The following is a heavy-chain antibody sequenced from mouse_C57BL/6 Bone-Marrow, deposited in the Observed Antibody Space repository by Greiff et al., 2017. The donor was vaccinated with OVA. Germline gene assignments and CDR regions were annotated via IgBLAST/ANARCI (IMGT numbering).Heavy chain of an antibody. D-gene: IGHD2-3*01. J-gene: IGHJ3*01. CDR2: ISSGGSYT. CDR3: ARRDGIFAY. CDR1: GFTFSSYG. V-gene: IGHV5-6*02. Sequence: EVKLVESGGDLVKPGGSLKLSCAASGFTFSSYGMSWVRQTPDKRLEWVATISSGGSYTYYPDSVKGRFTISRDNAKNTLYLQMSSLKSEDTAMYYCARRDGIFAYWGQGTLVTVSA.